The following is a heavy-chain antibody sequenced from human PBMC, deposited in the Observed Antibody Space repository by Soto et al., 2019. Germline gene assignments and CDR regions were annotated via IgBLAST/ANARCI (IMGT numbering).Heavy chain of an antibody. CDR1: GYTFTSYG. Sequence: QVQLVQSGAEVKTPGASVKVSCKASGYTFTSYGISWVRQAPGQGLEWMGWISAYNGNTNYAQKLQGRVTMTTDTSTSTADMELRSLISDDTAVYYCARAKVVVAATNWFDPGGQGTLVTVSS. V-gene: IGHV1-18*01. D-gene: IGHD2-15*01. CDR2: ISAYNGNT. J-gene: IGHJ5*02. CDR3: ARAKVVVAATNWFDP.